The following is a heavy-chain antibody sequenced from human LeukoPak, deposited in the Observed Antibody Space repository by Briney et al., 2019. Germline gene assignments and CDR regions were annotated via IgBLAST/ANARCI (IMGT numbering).Heavy chain of an antibody. D-gene: IGHD5-24*01. Sequence: GGSLRLSCVASGFPFSSYWMTWVRQAPGKGLEWVANIKQDGSKKSYVDSVKGRFTISRDNAKNSLYLQMNSLRAEDTAVYYCARSRDGYSPCDYWGQGTLVTVSS. CDR2: IKQDGSKK. J-gene: IGHJ4*02. CDR1: GFPFSSYW. V-gene: IGHV3-7*01. CDR3: ARSRDGYSPCDY.